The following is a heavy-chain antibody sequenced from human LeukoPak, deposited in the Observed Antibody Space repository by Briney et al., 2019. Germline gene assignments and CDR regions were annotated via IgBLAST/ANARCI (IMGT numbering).Heavy chain of an antibody. J-gene: IGHJ4*02. CDR3: ARRTYYYDSSGYYAFDY. V-gene: IGHV4-34*01. D-gene: IGHD3-22*01. CDR2: INHSGST. Sequence: ASETLSLTCAVYGGSLSGYYWSWIRQPPGKGLEWIGEINHSGSTNYNPSLKSRVTISVDTSKNQFSLKLSSVTAADTAVYYCARRTYYYDSSGYYAFDYWGQGTLVTVSS. CDR1: GGSLSGYY.